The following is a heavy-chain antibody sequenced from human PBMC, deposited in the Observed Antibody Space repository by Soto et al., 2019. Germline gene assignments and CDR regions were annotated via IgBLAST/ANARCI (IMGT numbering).Heavy chain of an antibody. CDR3: ARGGVVGSQGRLVSGYLVYYGMDV. Sequence: SVKVSCKASGGTFSSYAISWVRQAPGQGLEWMGGIIPIFGTANYAQKFQGRVTITADESTSTAYMELSSLRSEDTAVYYCARGGVVGSQGRLVSGYLVYYGMDVWGQGTTVTVSS. CDR2: IIPIFGTA. J-gene: IGHJ6*02. D-gene: IGHD3-22*01. V-gene: IGHV1-69*13. CDR1: GGTFSSYA.